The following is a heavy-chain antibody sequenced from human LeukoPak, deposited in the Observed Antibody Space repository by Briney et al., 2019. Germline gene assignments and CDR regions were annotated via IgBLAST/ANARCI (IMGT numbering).Heavy chain of an antibody. Sequence: PGGSLRLSCAASGFTFSSYAMHWVRQAPGKGLEWVAVISYDGSNKYYADSVKGRFTISRDNSKNTLYLQMNSLRAEDTAVYYCGSSMDYWGQGTLVTVSS. CDR3: GSSMDY. CDR1: GFTFSSYA. V-gene: IGHV3-30-3*01. J-gene: IGHJ4*02. D-gene: IGHD6-6*01. CDR2: ISYDGSNK.